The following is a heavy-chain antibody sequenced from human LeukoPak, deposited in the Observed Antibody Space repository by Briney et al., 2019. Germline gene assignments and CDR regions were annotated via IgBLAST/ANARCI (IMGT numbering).Heavy chain of an antibody. J-gene: IGHJ3*02. CDR1: GFTVSRDY. V-gene: IGHV3-66*01. CDR2: IYSGGSA. D-gene: IGHD3-3*01. Sequence: PGGSLRLSCAASGFTVSRDYMNWVRQAPGKGLEWVSVIYSGGSATYADSVKGRFAISRDESGTTVFLQMNSLKDEDTGIYYCARDIPYYDSDPLAFDIWGQGTMVTVSS. CDR3: ARDIPYYDSDPLAFDI.